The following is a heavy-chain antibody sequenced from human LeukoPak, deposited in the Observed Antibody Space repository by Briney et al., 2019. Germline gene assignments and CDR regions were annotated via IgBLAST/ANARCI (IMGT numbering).Heavy chain of an antibody. V-gene: IGHV3-21*01. CDR1: GFTFSTST. CDR2: ICYTSTDK. CDR3: VRGDNRDY. D-gene: IGHD1-14*01. J-gene: IGHJ4*02. Sequence: GRSLRLSCAASGFTFSTSTMNWVRQAPGKGLEWVSSICYTSTDKYYVASVKGRFTISKDNAENSLYLQMNSLRAEDSAVYYCVRGDNRDYWGQGTLVTVSS.